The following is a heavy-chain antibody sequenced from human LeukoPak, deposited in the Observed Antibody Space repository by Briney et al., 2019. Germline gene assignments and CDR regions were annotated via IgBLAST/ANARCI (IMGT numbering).Heavy chain of an antibody. CDR1: GFTFSNYG. CDR3: ARERSYGSGSYDY. CDR2: IWSDGINK. V-gene: IGHV3-33*01. J-gene: IGHJ4*02. Sequence: GGSLRLSCAASGFTFSNYGMHWVRQAPGKGLEWVAVIWSDGINKYYADSVKGRFTISRDNSKNTLYLQMNSLRPEDAAVYYCARERSYGSGSYDYWGQGTLVTVSS. D-gene: IGHD3-10*01.